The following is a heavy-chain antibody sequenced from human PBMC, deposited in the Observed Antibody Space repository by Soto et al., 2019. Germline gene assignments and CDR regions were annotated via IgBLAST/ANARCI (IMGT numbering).Heavy chain of an antibody. CDR1: GYIFTNYW. CDR3: ASLSRLEPRSAFDY. J-gene: IGHJ4*02. Sequence: PGESLKISCKGSGYIFTNYWIGWVRQMPGKGLEWMGIIYPGDSDTKYSPSFQGQVTISADKSINTAYLQWSSLKASDTAMYYCASLSRLEPRSAFDYWGQGTLVTAPQ. CDR2: IYPGDSDT. D-gene: IGHD1-1*01. V-gene: IGHV5-51*01.